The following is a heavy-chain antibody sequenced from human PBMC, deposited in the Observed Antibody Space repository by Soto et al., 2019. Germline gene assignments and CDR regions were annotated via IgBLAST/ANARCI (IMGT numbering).Heavy chain of an antibody. Sequence: GGSLRLSCAASGFTFSSYAMSWVRQAPGKGLEWVSAISGSGGSTYYADSVKGRITISRDNSKNTLYLQMNSLRAEDTAVYYCAKDYYDSSGSFDFDYWGQGTLVTVSS. CDR1: GFTFSSYA. CDR3: AKDYYDSSGSFDFDY. J-gene: IGHJ4*02. V-gene: IGHV3-23*01. CDR2: ISGSGGST. D-gene: IGHD3-22*01.